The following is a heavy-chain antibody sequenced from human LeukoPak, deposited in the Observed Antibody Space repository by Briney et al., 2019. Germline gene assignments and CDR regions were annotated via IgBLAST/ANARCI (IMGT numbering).Heavy chain of an antibody. V-gene: IGHV1-2*06. Sequence: ASVKVFCKASGYTFTGYYMHWVRQAPGQGLEWMGRINPNSGGTNYAQKFQGRVTMTRDTSISTAYMELSRLRSDDTAVYCCARDHGYSYGNSDYWGQGTLVTVSS. D-gene: IGHD5-18*01. CDR3: ARDHGYSYGNSDY. CDR1: GYTFTGYY. J-gene: IGHJ4*02. CDR2: INPNSGGT.